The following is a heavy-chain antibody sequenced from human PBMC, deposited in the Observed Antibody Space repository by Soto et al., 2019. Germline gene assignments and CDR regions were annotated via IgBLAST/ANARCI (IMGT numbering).Heavy chain of an antibody. CDR1: GGSISSGGYY. J-gene: IGHJ4*02. V-gene: IGHV4-31*02. D-gene: IGHD6-19*01. CDR3: ARDRGPVALGY. Sequence: SETLSLTXTVSGGSISSGGYYCSWIRQHPGKGLEWIGYIYYSGSTYYNPSLKSRVTISVDTSKNQFSLKLSSATAADTAVYYCARDRGPVALGYWGQGTLVTVSS. CDR2: IYYSGST.